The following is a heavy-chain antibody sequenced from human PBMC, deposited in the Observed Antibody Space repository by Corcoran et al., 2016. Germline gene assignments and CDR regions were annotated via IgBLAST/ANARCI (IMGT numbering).Heavy chain of an antibody. Sequence: EVQLVESGGSLVQPGGSLRLSCAVSGFTFSDYAMNWAHQAPGKGLEWVAYISSSGSAIFYADSVKGRFTISRDNAKSSLYLQMNSLRAEDTALYYCARGYSDSWGQGTLVTVSS. V-gene: IGHV3-48*03. CDR2: ISSSGSAI. CDR3: ARGYSDS. J-gene: IGHJ4*02. CDR1: GFTFSDYA.